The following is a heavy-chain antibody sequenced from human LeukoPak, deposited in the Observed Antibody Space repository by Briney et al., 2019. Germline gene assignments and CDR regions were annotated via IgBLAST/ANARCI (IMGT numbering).Heavy chain of an antibody. D-gene: IGHD4-17*01. Sequence: PSETLSLTCAVYGGSFSGYSWSWIRQPPGKGLEWIGEINHSGSTNYNPSLKGRVTISVDTSKIQFSLKLSSVTAADTAVYYCAQSQNYGDGFDYWGQGTLVTVSS. V-gene: IGHV4-34*01. CDR1: GGSFSGYS. CDR2: INHSGST. CDR3: AQSQNYGDGFDY. J-gene: IGHJ4*02.